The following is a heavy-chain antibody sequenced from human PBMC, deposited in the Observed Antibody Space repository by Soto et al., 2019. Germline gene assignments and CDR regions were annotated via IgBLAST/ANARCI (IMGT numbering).Heavy chain of an antibody. V-gene: IGHV3-49*03. D-gene: IGHD3-3*01. CDR2: IRSKAYGGTT. CDR3: TRDSYYDFWSGYPPQKNYYYYYMDV. Sequence: GGSLRLSCTASGFTFGDYAMSWFRQAPGKGLEWVGFIRSKAYGGTTEYAASVKGRFTISRDDSKSIAYLQMNSLKTEDTAVYYCTRDSYYDFWSGYPPQKNYYYYYMDVWGKGTTVTVSS. J-gene: IGHJ6*03. CDR1: GFTFGDYA.